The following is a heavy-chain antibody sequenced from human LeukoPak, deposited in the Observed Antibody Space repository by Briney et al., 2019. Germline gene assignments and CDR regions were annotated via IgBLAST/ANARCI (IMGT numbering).Heavy chain of an antibody. J-gene: IGHJ3*02. CDR2: IYYSGST. V-gene: IGHV4-59*01. CDR1: GGSISSYY. Sequence: PSETLSLTCTVSGGSISSYYWSWIRQPPGKGLEWIGYIYYSGSTNYNPSLKSRVTISVDTSKNPFSLKLSSVTAADTAVYYCARKNYYDSSGYCDIWGQGTMVTVSS. CDR3: ARKNYYDSSGYCDI. D-gene: IGHD3-22*01.